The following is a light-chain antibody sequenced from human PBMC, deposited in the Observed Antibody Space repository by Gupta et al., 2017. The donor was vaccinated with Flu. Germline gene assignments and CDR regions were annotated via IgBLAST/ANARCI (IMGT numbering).Light chain of an antibody. CDR3: QQQNSNLFSGT. CDR2: AAS. Sequence: GDRVTITCRARQGIRSYLDWYQQKLGKAPKLLIYAASTWQRGGTSRFSGSGSGTEVTLTISSRQPEDFATYYCQQQNSNLFSGTFGQGTKVEIK. J-gene: IGKJ2*02. CDR1: QGIRSY. V-gene: IGKV1-9*01.